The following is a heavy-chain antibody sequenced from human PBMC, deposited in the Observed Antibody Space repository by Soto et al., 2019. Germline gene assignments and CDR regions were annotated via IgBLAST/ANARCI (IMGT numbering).Heavy chain of an antibody. V-gene: IGHV1-2*04. Sequence: ASVKVSCKASGYTFTGYYMHWVRQAPGQGLEWMGWINPNSGGTNYAQKFQGWVTMTRDTSISTAYMELSRLRSDDTAAYYCARDPTLTGTTYYFDYWGQGTLVTVSS. J-gene: IGHJ4*02. CDR3: ARDPTLTGTTYYFDY. CDR1: GYTFTGYY. D-gene: IGHD1-7*01. CDR2: INPNSGGT.